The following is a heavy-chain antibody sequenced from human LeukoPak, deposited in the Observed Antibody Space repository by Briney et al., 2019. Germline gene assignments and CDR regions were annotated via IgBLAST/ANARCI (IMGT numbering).Heavy chain of an antibody. Sequence: SETLSLTCTVSGGSISSSSYYWGWIRQPPGKGLEWIGSIYYSGSTYYNPSLKSRVTISVDTSKNQFSLKLSSVTAADTAVYYCARDVGYDFWSGGPVYYYYYMDVWGKGTTVTVSS. CDR3: ARDVGYDFWSGGPVYYYYYMDV. J-gene: IGHJ6*03. CDR1: GGSISSSSYY. CDR2: IYYSGST. V-gene: IGHV4-39*07. D-gene: IGHD3-3*01.